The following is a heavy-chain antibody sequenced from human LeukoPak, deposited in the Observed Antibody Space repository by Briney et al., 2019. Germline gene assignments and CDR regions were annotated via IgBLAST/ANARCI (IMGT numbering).Heavy chain of an antibody. CDR2: IIPIFGTA. CDR1: GGTFSSYA. D-gene: IGHD2-2*01. V-gene: IGHV1-69*13. J-gene: IGHJ4*02. Sequence: SVKVSCKASGGTFSSYAISWVRQAPGQGLEWMGGIIPIFGTANYAQKFQGRVTITADESTSTAYMELSSLRSEDTAVYYCARDSQYQLLFDYWGQGTLVTVSS. CDR3: ARDSQYQLLFDY.